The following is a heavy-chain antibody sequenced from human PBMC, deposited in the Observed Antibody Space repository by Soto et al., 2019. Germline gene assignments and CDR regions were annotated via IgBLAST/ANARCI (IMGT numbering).Heavy chain of an antibody. D-gene: IGHD6-13*01. CDR2: IWYDGSNK. J-gene: IGHJ6*02. Sequence: QVQLVESGGGVVQPGRSLRLSCAASGFTFSSYGMHWVRQAPGKGLEWVAVIWYDGSNKYYADSVQGRFTISRDNSKNTRYLQMNSLRAEDTAVYYCARDRRSSSPYYGMDVWGQGTTVTVSS. V-gene: IGHV3-33*01. CDR3: ARDRRSSSPYYGMDV. CDR1: GFTFSSYG.